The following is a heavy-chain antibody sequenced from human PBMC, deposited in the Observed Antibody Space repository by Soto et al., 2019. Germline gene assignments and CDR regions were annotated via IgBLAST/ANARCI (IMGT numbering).Heavy chain of an antibody. D-gene: IGHD2-21*02. V-gene: IGHV3-48*02. Sequence: EVQLLESGGGLVQPGGSLRLSCVASGFTFSAYSMNWVRQAPGKGLEWLSYISGDRAYIYYADSVRGRFTISRDNAENSLYLQMDNLRDEDMALYYCARQVYTVVTPMDFWGQGTLVTVSS. CDR3: ARQVYTVVTPMDF. J-gene: IGHJ4*02. CDR2: ISGDRAYI. CDR1: GFTFSAYS.